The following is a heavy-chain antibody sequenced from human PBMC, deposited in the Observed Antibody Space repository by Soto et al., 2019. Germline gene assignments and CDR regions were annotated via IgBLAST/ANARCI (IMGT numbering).Heavy chain of an antibody. V-gene: IGHV4-39*01. CDR3: ARHGSY. J-gene: IGHJ4*02. CDR1: GVSISSSSYY. CDR2: IYYGGSS. Sequence: ETLSLTCTVSGVSISSSSYYWGWFRQPPGKGLEWIGTIYYGGSSYSNPSLKSRVTISLDTSKNQFSLTLTSVTAADTAVYYCARHGSYWGQGTLVTVSS.